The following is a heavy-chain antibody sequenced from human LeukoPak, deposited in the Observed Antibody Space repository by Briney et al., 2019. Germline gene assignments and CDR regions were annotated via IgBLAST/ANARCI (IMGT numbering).Heavy chain of an antibody. CDR2: ISGSDTST. V-gene: IGHV3-23*01. Sequence: GASLRVSCAASGFTFSNYAMNWVRQAPGKGLERVSCISGSDTSTYYTDSVRGRFTISRDTSKNTLYLQMNSLRAEDTAVYYCAKEGYDFWSTYSRTHFHYWGQGTLVTVSS. CDR1: GFTFSNYA. D-gene: IGHD3-3*01. J-gene: IGHJ4*02. CDR3: AKEGYDFWSTYSRTHFHY.